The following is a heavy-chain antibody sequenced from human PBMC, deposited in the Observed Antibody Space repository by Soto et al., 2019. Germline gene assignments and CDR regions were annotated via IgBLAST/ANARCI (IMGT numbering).Heavy chain of an antibody. CDR3: ARHLGYSVYESRGYSDPFDY. J-gene: IGHJ4*01. CDR2: IDPRDSYT. D-gene: IGHD3-22*01. V-gene: IGHV5-10-1*01. Sequence: LGESLKISCKGSGYSFTSYWIGWVRQMPGKGLEWMGRIDPRDSYTNYSPSFQGHVTISADKSTSSAYLQWSNLKASDTATYYCARHLGYSVYESRGYSDPFDYWGHGTQVTVSS. CDR1: GYSFTSYW.